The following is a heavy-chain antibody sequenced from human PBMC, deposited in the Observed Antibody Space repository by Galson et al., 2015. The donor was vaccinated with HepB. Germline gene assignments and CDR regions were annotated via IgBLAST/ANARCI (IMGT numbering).Heavy chain of an antibody. Sequence: SVKVSCKASGYTFRNYAIHWVRQAPGQGLEWMGWITPGNGYTKYSQKFQGRVTITRDTSASTVYMELSSLRSEDRAVYYCARESVIVPAATPYYFDYWGQGTLVSVSS. V-gene: IGHV1-3*01. CDR2: ITPGNGYT. CDR1: GYTFRNYA. D-gene: IGHD2-2*01. J-gene: IGHJ4*02. CDR3: ARESVIVPAATPYYFDY.